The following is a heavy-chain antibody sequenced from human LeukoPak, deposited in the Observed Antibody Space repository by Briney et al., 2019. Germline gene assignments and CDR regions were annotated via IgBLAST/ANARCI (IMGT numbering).Heavy chain of an antibody. CDR1: GYSIASPNY. CDR3: ARAVGGWCCSDTACPYYFDL. V-gene: IGHV4-38-2*02. D-gene: IGHD2-15*01. CDR2: IYRGGNS. J-gene: IGHJ4*02. Sequence: PSETLSLTCTVSGYSIASPNYWGWIRQSPGKRLEWIGNIYRGGNSYYNPSLKGRVTISIDTSRDQFSLNLNSVTAEDTAIYYCARAVGGWCCSDTACPYYFDLWGQGAPVTVSS.